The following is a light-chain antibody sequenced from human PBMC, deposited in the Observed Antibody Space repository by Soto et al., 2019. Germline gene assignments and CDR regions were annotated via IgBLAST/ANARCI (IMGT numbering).Light chain of an antibody. CDR3: QQRSNLPT. J-gene: IGKJ3*01. Sequence: IALSQSPATLSLYQGETATLSCRASQSVNSNYLAWYQQKPGQAPRLLIYVASSRATGIPARFSGSGSGTDFTLTISSLEAEGFAVYYCQQRSNLPTFGPGTKVDIK. CDR2: VAS. V-gene: IGKV3D-20*02. CDR1: QSVNSNY.